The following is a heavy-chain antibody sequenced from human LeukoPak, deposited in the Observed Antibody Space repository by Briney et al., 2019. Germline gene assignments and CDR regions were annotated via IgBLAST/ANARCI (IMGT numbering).Heavy chain of an antibody. Sequence: GSSVKVSCKASGGTFSSYAISWVRQAPGQGLEWMGRIIPIFGTANYAQKFQGRVTITTDESTSTAYMELSSLRSEDTAVYYCASSYYYDSSGYYYNTARNDYWGQGTLVTVSS. CDR1: GGTFSSYA. CDR2: IIPIFGTA. J-gene: IGHJ4*02. CDR3: ASSYYYDSSGYYYNTARNDY. V-gene: IGHV1-69*05. D-gene: IGHD3-22*01.